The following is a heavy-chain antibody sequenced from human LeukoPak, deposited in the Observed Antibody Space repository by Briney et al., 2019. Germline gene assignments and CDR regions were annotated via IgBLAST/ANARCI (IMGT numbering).Heavy chain of an antibody. D-gene: IGHD2-2*02. CDR3: ARGYCSSTSCYSTAFDI. V-gene: IGHV1-69*13. CDR1: EGTFSSYA. CDR2: IIPIFGTA. J-gene: IGHJ3*02. Sequence: ASVKVSCTASEGTFSSYAISWVRQAPGQGLEWMGGIIPIFGTANYAQTLQGRVTITADESTSTAYMELSSLRSEDTAVYYCARGYCSSTSCYSTAFDIWGQGTMVTASS.